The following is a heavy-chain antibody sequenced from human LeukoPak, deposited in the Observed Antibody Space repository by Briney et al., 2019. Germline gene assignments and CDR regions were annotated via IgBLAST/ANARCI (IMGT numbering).Heavy chain of an antibody. J-gene: IGHJ4*02. D-gene: IGHD3-10*01. Sequence: SGGSLRLSCAASGFTLSKAWMSWVRQAPGKGLEWIGRSESRTDGGTTVLAAPVKGRFSISREDSKNTLYLQMNRLKTDDTAVYYCTTELWFGELLLGYWGQGARVTVSS. V-gene: IGHV3-15*04. CDR2: SESRTDGGTT. CDR1: GFTLSKAW. CDR3: TTELWFGELLLGY.